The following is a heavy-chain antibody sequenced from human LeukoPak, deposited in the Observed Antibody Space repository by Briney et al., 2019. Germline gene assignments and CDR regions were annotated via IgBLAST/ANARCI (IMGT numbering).Heavy chain of an antibody. CDR1: GYSFTSYW. J-gene: IGHJ4*02. Sequence: GESLKTSCKGSGYSFTSYWIDWVRQMPGKVLEWMGIIYPGDSDTRYSPFLQGQVTISADKSISTAYLKWSSLKASDTAMYYCARPAAGTHSFDYWGQGTLVTVSS. CDR3: ARPAAGTHSFDY. D-gene: IGHD6-13*01. V-gene: IGHV5-51*01. CDR2: IYPGDSDT.